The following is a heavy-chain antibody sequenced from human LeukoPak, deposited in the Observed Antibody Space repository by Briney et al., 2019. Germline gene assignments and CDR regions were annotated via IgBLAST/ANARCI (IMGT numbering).Heavy chain of an antibody. D-gene: IGHD3-22*01. Sequence: GGSLRLSCAASGFTFSSYAMSWVRQAPGKGLEWVSAISGSGGSTYYADSVKGRFTISRDNSKNTLYLQMNSLRAEDTAVYYCAKLYYYDSSGYRPHFDCWGQGTLVTVSS. CDR2: ISGSGGST. CDR3: AKLYYYDSSGYRPHFDC. CDR1: GFTFSSYA. J-gene: IGHJ4*02. V-gene: IGHV3-23*01.